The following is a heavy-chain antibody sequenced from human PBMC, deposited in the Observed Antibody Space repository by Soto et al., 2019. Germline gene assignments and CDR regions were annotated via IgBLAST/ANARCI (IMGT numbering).Heavy chain of an antibody. V-gene: IGHV3-33*01. J-gene: IGHJ4*02. CDR3: VRGDNWNDDASDY. CDR2: IWSDGNNR. Sequence: QVQLVESGGGVVQPGRSLRLSCAASGFMFSNHGMHWVRQAPGKGLEWVAVIWSDGNNRYYADSVKGRFTISRDNSKNTLYLQMNSLRAEDTAVYYCVRGDNWNDDASDYCGQGTLVTVSS. D-gene: IGHD1-1*01. CDR1: GFMFSNHG.